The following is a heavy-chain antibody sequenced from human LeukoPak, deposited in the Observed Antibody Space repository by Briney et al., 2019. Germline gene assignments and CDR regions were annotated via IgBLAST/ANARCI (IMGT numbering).Heavy chain of an antibody. V-gene: IGHV1-24*01. J-gene: IGHJ4*02. CDR1: GYTLTELS. CDR2: FEAEDGET. Sequence: ASVKVSCKVSGYTLTELSMHWVRQAPAKGLEWMGGFEAEDGETIYAQKFQGRVTMTEDTSTDTAYMELSSLRSEDTAVYYCATFNLWFGELVPAWVDYWGQGTLVTVSS. CDR3: ATFNLWFGELVPAWVDY. D-gene: IGHD3-10*01.